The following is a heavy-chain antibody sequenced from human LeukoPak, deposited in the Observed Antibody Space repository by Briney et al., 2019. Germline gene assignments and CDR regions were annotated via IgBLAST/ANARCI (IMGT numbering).Heavy chain of an antibody. CDR2: INPNSGGT. Sequence: ASVKVSCKASGYTFTGYYIHWVRQAPGQGLEWMGWINPNSGGTNYAQKFQGRVTMTRDTSISTAYMELSRLRSDDTAVYYCARPSEVRGEAWFGPWGQGTLVTVSS. D-gene: IGHD3-10*01. CDR3: ARPSEVRGEAWFGP. CDR1: GYTFTGYY. V-gene: IGHV1-2*02. J-gene: IGHJ5*02.